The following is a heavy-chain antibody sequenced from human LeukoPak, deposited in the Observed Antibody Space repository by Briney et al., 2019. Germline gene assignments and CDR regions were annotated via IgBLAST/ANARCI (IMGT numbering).Heavy chain of an antibody. CDR2: VKGNGATP. CDR3: ARAGEMRYMDV. Sequence: SWIRQAPGKGLEWVSHVKGNGATPYYADSVRGRFTISSDNANNSLFLQMNSLRVDDTATYYCARAGEMRYMDVWGKGTAVAVS. J-gene: IGHJ6*03. D-gene: IGHD5-24*01. V-gene: IGHV3-11*01.